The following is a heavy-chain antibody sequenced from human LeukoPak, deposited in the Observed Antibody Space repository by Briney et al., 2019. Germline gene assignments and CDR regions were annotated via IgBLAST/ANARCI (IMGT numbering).Heavy chain of an antibody. CDR2: IYYSGST. V-gene: IGHV4-31*03. J-gene: IGHJ4*02. Sequence: TSETLSLTCTVSGGSISSGGYYWSWIRQHPGKGLEWIGYIYYSGSTYYNPSLKSRVTISVDTSKNQFSLKLSSVTAADTAVYYCARDRASGSYYLRYFDYWGQATLVTVSS. CDR3: ARDRASGSYYLRYFDY. CDR1: GGSISSGGYY. D-gene: IGHD1-26*01.